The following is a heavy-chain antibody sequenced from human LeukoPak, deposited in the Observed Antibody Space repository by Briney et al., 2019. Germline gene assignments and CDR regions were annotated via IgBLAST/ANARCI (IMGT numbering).Heavy chain of an antibody. J-gene: IGHJ4*02. Sequence: GGSLRLSCAASGFTFSNYAMSWVRQAPGKGLEWVSGISGSGGTTYYADSVKGRFTISRDNAKNSLYLQMNSLRAEDTAVYYCARDREDYDFWSGWFLYFDYWGQGTLVTVSS. CDR1: GFTFSNYA. CDR2: ISGSGGTT. V-gene: IGHV3-23*01. D-gene: IGHD3-3*01. CDR3: ARDREDYDFWSGWFLYFDY.